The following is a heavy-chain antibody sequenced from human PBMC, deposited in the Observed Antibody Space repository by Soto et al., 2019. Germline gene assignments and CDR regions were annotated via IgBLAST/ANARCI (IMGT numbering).Heavy chain of an antibody. J-gene: IGHJ6*02. CDR3: ARDLVLSGGSCYGMDV. CDR2: IWYDGSNK. D-gene: IGHD2-15*01. CDR1: GFTFSSYG. V-gene: IGHV3-33*01. Sequence: GGSLRLSCAASGFTFSSYGMRWVRQAPGKGLEWVAVIWYDGSNKYYADSVKGRFTISRDNSKNTLYLQMNSLRAEDTAVYYCARDLVLSGGSCYGMDVWGQGTTVTVSS.